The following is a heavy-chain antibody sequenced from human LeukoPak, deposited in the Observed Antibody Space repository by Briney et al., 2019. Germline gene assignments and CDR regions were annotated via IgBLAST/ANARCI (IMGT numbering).Heavy chain of an antibody. CDR3: AKVAGPFDY. Sequence: SETLSLTCAVYGGSFSGYYWSWIRQPPGKGLEWIGEINHSGSTNYNPSLKSRVTISVDTSKNQFSLKLSSVTAADTAVYYCAKVAGPFDYWGQGTLVTVSS. V-gene: IGHV4-34*01. J-gene: IGHJ4*02. CDR2: INHSGST. D-gene: IGHD6-19*01. CDR1: GGSFSGYY.